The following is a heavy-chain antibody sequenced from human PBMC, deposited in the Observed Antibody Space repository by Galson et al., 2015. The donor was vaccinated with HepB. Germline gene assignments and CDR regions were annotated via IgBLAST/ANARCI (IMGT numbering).Heavy chain of an antibody. J-gene: IGHJ4*02. V-gene: IGHV1-3*01. Sequence: SVKVSCKASGYTFTSYAMHWVRQAPGQRLEWMGWINAGNGNKKYSQKFQGRVTITRDTSASTAYMELSSLRSEDTAVYYCARFGTRPYYYGSGMLDFWGQGTLVTVSS. D-gene: IGHD3-10*01. CDR3: ARFGTRPYYYGSGMLDF. CDR1: GYTFTSYA. CDR2: INAGNGNK.